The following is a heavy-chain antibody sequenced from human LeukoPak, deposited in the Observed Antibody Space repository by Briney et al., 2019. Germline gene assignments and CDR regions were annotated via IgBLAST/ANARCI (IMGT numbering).Heavy chain of an antibody. V-gene: IGHV5-51*01. D-gene: IGHD3-16*02. CDR2: IYPGDSDT. Sequence: GESLKISSKGSGYSFTSYWIGWVRQMPGKGLEWMGIIYPGDSDTRYSPSFQGQVTISADKSISTAYLQWSSLKASDTAMYYCARRGSRDYVWGSYRPPREYYFDYWGQGTLVTVSS. J-gene: IGHJ4*02. CDR3: ARRGSRDYVWGSYRPPREYYFDY. CDR1: GYSFTSYW.